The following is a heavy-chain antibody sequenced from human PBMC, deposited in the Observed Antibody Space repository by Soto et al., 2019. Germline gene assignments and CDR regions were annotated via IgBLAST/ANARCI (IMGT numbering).Heavy chain of an antibody. CDR1: GGSISSGGYY. V-gene: IGHV4-31*03. CDR3: ARGRAVAGIFDY. CDR2: IYYSGST. Sequence: SETLSLTCTVSGGSISSGGYYWSWIRQHPGKGLEWIGYIYYSGSTYYNPSLKSRVTISVDTSKNQFSLKLSSVTAADTAVYYCARGRAVAGIFDYWGQGTLVTVSS. D-gene: IGHD6-19*01. J-gene: IGHJ4*02.